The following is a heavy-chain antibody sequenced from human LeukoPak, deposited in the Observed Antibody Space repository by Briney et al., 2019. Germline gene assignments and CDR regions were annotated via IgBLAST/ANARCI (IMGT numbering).Heavy chain of an antibody. V-gene: IGHV3-64*01. J-gene: IGHJ4*02. Sequence: GGSLRLSCAASGFTFSNYPMHWVRQAPGKGLESVSAISENGGNTYYANSVRGRFTTSRDNSKNTLYLQMGSLRAEDMAVYYCAREEPAGATDYWGQGTLVTVSS. D-gene: IGHD1-14*01. CDR3: AREEPAGATDY. CDR2: ISENGGNT. CDR1: GFTFSNYP.